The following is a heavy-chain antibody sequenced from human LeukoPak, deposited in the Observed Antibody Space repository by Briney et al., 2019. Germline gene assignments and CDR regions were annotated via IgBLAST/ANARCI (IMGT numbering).Heavy chain of an antibody. V-gene: IGHV3-23*01. CDR1: GFTFSSYA. CDR2: ISGSGGST. J-gene: IGHJ4*02. CDR3: AKDLIVVVVAATPFDY. D-gene: IGHD2-15*01. Sequence: GGSLRLSCAASGFTFSSYAMSWVRQAPGKGLEWVSAISGSGGSTYYADSVKGRFTISKDNSKNTLYPQMNSLRAEDTAVYYCAKDLIVVVVAATPFDYWGQGTLVTVSS.